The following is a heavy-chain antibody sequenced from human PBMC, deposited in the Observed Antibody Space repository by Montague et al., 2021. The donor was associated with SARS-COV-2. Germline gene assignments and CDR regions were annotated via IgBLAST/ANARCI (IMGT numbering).Heavy chain of an antibody. V-gene: IGHV4-31*03. CDR3: ARVHIVVVTAMRYFDL. CDR1: GGSISSGGYY. CDR2: IYYRGST. D-gene: IGHD2-21*02. Sequence: TLSLTCTVSGGSISSGGYYWSWIRQHPGKGLEWIGYIYYRGSTYYXXXVKSRVTISVDTSKNQFSLKLSSVTAADTAVYYCARVHIVVVTAMRYFDLWGRGTLVTVSS. J-gene: IGHJ2*01.